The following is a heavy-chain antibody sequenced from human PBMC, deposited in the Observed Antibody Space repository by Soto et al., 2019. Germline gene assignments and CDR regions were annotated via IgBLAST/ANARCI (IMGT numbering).Heavy chain of an antibody. CDR3: ARGNSGAFDI. J-gene: IGHJ3*02. D-gene: IGHD6-19*01. V-gene: IGHV1-3*01. CDR2: MNPLNGYT. CDR1: GYTLTTYS. Sequence: QVQLVQSGAEVKKPGASVKVSCKASGYTLTTYSMHWVRQAPGQRLEWMGWMNPLNGYTKYSQRCQGRLPIIRDTSASRAYMELSSLRSEDTAIYYCARGNSGAFDIWGQGTMVTVSS.